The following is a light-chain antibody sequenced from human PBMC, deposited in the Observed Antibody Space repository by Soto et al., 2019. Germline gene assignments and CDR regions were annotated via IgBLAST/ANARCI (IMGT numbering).Light chain of an antibody. CDR2: EVS. J-gene: IGLJ1*01. Sequence: QSALTQPASVSGSPGQSITISCTGTSSDVGGYHYVSWYQQHPGKAPKLMIYEVSNRPSGVSNRFSGSKSGNTASLAISGLQAEDEADYSCSAYTSRSIDYVFGTGTKVTVL. V-gene: IGLV2-14*01. CDR3: SAYTSRSIDYV. CDR1: SSDVGGYHY.